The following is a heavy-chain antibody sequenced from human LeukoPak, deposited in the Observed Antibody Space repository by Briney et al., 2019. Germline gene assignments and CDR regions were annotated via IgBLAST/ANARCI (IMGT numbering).Heavy chain of an antibody. Sequence: SETLSLTCTVSGDSIDSYYWSWIRQPPGEGLQWIGYVFYSGPTNYDASLRSRVAISVDRSKNQFSLKLSSVSAADTAVYYCAGRSARYFDSWGQGTLVTVSS. CDR1: GDSIDSYY. CDR2: VFYSGPT. J-gene: IGHJ4*02. V-gene: IGHV4-59*01. CDR3: AGRSARYFDS. D-gene: IGHD1-26*01.